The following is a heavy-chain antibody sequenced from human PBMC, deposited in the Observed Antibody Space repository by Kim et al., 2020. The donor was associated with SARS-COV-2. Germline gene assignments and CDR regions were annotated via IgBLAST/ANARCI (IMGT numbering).Heavy chain of an antibody. V-gene: IGHV1-24*01. CDR2: FDPEDGET. J-gene: IGHJ4*02. CDR3: ATDPGGVGATYFDY. D-gene: IGHD1-26*01. Sequence: ASVKVSCKVSGYTLTELSMHWVRQAPGKGLEWMGGFDPEDGETIYAQKFQGRVTMTEDTSTDTAYMELSSLRSEDTAVYYCATDPGGVGATYFDYWGQGTLVTVSS. CDR1: GYTLTELS.